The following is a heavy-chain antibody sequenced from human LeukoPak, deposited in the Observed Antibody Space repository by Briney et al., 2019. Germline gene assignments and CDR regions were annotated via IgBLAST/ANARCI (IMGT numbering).Heavy chain of an antibody. D-gene: IGHD6-19*01. CDR3: ARALSYSSGWHADY. CDR2: LSYDGSEK. J-gene: IGHJ4*02. CDR1: GFSSSTYV. Sequence: SGGSLRLPCAASGFSSSTYVMHWVRQAPGKGLEWVAVLSYDGSEKYYADSVKGRFTISRDNSKNTLYLQLNSLRPEDTAVYYCARALSYSSGWHADYWGQEGLVTVSS. V-gene: IGHV3-30*04.